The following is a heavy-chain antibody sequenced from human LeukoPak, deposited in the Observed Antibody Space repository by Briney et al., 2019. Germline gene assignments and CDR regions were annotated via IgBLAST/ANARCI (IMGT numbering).Heavy chain of an antibody. CDR3: ARGVPCYYDSSGYYPEFDY. CDR1: GYTFTGYY. V-gene: IGHV1-2*02. J-gene: IGHJ4*02. Sequence: GASVKVSCKASGYTFTGYYMHWVRQAPGQGLEWMGWINPNSGGTNYAQKFQGRVTMTRDTSISTAYMELSRLRSDDTAVYYCARGVPCYYDSSGYYPEFDYWGQGTLVTVSS. D-gene: IGHD3-22*01. CDR2: INPNSGGT.